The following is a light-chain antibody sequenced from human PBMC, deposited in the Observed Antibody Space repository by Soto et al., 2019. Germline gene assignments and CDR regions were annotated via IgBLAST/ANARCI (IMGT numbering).Light chain of an antibody. J-gene: IGKJ4*01. V-gene: IGKV3-15*01. CDR1: QSVSSN. CDR3: QQYKTWPPLT. Sequence: SPGALSLSAWARATLPWRASQSVSSNFSWYQQKPGQAPRLLIYGASTRATGIPARLSGSGSGAEYTLTISSLQSEDFAVYDCQQYKTWPPLTFGGGTKVDIK. CDR2: GAS.